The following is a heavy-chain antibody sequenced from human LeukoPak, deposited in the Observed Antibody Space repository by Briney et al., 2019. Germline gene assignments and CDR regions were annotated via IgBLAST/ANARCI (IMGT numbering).Heavy chain of an antibody. J-gene: IGHJ4*02. V-gene: IGHV3-23*01. CDR2: ISGSGGDT. Sequence: GGSLRLSCAASGFTFSSYAMSWVRQAPGKGLDWVSSISGSGGDTYYADSVKGRFTISRDNSKNTLFLQMNSLRAVDTAVYYCAKGGSSSWDYFDYWGQGTLVTASS. D-gene: IGHD6-13*01. CDR1: GFTFSSYA. CDR3: AKGGSSSWDYFDY.